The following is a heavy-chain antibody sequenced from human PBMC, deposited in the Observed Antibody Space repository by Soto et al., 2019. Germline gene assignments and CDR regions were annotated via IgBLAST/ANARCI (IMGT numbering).Heavy chain of an antibody. Sequence: PSQTLSLTCAVYGGSFSGYYWSWIRQPPGKGLEWIGEINHSGSANYNPSLKSRITISVDTSKNQFSLKLSSVTAADTAVYYCARALDSSGWSVVSMDVWGQGTTVT. J-gene: IGHJ6*02. CDR3: ARALDSSGWSVVSMDV. D-gene: IGHD6-19*01. CDR1: GGSFSGYY. V-gene: IGHV4-34*01. CDR2: INHSGSA.